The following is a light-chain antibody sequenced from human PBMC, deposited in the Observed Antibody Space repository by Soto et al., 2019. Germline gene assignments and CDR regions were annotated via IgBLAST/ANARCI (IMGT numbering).Light chain of an antibody. CDR2: KAS. Sequence: DIQMTQSPSTLSASVGYRVSITCRASQSLNSWLAWYQQKPGKAPKLLIYKASTLESGVPSRFSGSGSGTEFTLTISSLQPDDFATYYCQQYNTYSFGQRTKLEIK. J-gene: IGKJ2*01. V-gene: IGKV1-5*03. CDR3: QQYNTYS. CDR1: QSLNSW.